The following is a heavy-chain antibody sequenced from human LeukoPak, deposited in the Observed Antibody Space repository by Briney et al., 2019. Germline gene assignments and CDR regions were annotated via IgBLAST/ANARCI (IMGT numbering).Heavy chain of an antibody. Sequence: GGSLRLSCAASEFTFSDIWMSWVRQAPGKGLEHVSTIHDDGGSTFYADSVKGRFTISRDNSKNTLYLQMGSLRTDDVGVYYCSRAWYGNYGGPDYWGQGTLVTVSS. CDR3: SRAWYGNYGGPDY. V-gene: IGHV3-64*02. CDR2: IHDDGGST. D-gene: IGHD4-23*01. J-gene: IGHJ4*02. CDR1: EFTFSDIW.